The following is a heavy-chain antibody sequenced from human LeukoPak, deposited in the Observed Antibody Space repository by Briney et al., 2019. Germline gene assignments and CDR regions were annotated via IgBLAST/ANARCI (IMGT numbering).Heavy chain of an antibody. J-gene: IGHJ6*03. D-gene: IGHD2/OR15-2a*01. Sequence: ASVKVSCKTSGFMFTAYYIHWVRQVPGQGLEWMGCFNPKSGDTNYTQKFQGRVTMTGDTSTSTAYMELSSLRSDDTARYFCARDSSTWYSDYYYYMDVWGKGTTVTVSS. CDR2: FNPKSGDT. CDR1: GFMFTAYY. CDR3: ARDSSTWYSDYYYYMDV. V-gene: IGHV1-2*02.